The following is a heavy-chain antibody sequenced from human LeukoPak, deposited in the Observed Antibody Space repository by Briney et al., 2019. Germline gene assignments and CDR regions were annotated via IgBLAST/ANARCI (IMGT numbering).Heavy chain of an antibody. CDR2: MNPNSGNT. V-gene: IGHV1-8*01. CDR3: ARGGARYCTNGVCSDWFDP. CDR1: GYTFTSYD. Sequence: GASVKVSCTASGYTFTSYDINWVRQATGQGLEWMGWMNPNSGNTGYAQKFQGRVTMTRNTSISTAYMELSSLRSEDTAVYYCARGGARYCTNGVCSDWFDPWGQGTLATVSS. J-gene: IGHJ5*02. D-gene: IGHD2-8*01.